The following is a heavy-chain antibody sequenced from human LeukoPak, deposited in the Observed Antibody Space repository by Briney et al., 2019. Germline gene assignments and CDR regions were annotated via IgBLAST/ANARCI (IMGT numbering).Heavy chain of an antibody. Sequence: GASVKVSCKASGYTFTSYDINWVRQATGQGLEWLGWVNPNSGNTGYAEKFQGRVTMTRNTAISTFYMELTSLRSEDTAVYYCASSSRSARYYYYYMDVWGKGTTVTVSS. V-gene: IGHV1-8*01. J-gene: IGHJ6*03. CDR2: VNPNSGNT. CDR1: GYTFTSYD. CDR3: ASSSRSARYYYYYMDV.